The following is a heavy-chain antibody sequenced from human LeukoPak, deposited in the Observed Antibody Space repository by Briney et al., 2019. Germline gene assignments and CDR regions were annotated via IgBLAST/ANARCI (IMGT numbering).Heavy chain of an antibody. CDR1: GGSISSGSYY. CDR3: ARELTMVRGVAYFLFDY. CDR2: IYTSGST. Sequence: SQTLSLTCTVSGGSISSGSYYWSWIRQPAGKGLECIGRIYTSGSTNYNPSLKSRVTISVDTSKNQFSLKLSSVTAADTAVYYCARELTMVRGVAYFLFDYWGQGTLVTVSS. J-gene: IGHJ4*02. D-gene: IGHD3-10*01. V-gene: IGHV4-61*02.